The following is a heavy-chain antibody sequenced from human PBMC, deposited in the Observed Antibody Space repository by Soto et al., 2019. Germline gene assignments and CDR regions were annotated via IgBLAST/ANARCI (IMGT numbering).Heavy chain of an antibody. J-gene: IGHJ6*02. CDR3: ARDARGTRGFDEMDI. CDR2: IYYSGST. CDR1: GGSISSYN. D-gene: IGHD3-9*01. Sequence: SETLSLTCTVSGGSISSYNWNWIRQPPGKGLEWIGYIYYSGSTNYNPSLKSRVTISVDTSFNLVYMEMSGLMSDDTAVYYCARDARGTRGFDEMDIWGQGTTVTVSS. V-gene: IGHV4-59*01.